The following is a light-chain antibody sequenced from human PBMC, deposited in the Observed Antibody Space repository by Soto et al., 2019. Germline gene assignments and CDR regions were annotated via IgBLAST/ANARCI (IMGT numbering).Light chain of an antibody. V-gene: IGLV2-8*01. CDR3: SSYAGRTKWV. Sequence: QSVLTQPPFASGSPGQSVTISCTGASSDVGRYNLVSWYQQHPGKAPRLMIYEVTKRPSGVPDRFSGSKSGNTASLTVSGLQAEDEADYYCSSYAGRTKWVFGGGTKVTVL. CDR2: EVT. CDR1: SSDVGRYNL. J-gene: IGLJ3*02.